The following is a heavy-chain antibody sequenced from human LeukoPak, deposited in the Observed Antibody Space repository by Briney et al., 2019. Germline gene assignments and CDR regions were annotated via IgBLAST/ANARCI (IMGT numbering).Heavy chain of an antibody. CDR1: GFTFNSYA. Sequence: PGGSLRLSCAASGFTFNSYAMSWVRQAPGKGLEWVSAVSGSGGSTFYADSVKGRFTISRDNSKNTLYLQMISLRAEDTAVYHCAKPQETYGLVPSDYWGQGTLVTVSS. CDR2: VSGSGGST. J-gene: IGHJ4*02. V-gene: IGHV3-23*01. CDR3: AKPQETYGLVPSDY. D-gene: IGHD3/OR15-3a*01.